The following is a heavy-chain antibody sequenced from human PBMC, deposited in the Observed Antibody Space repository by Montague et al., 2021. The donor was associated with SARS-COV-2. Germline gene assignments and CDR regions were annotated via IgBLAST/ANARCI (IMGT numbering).Heavy chain of an antibody. D-gene: IGHD2-15*01. CDR1: GDSVSSNTAT. J-gene: IGHJ3*02. V-gene: IGHV6-1*01. CDR3: ARTTTRMLYPENAFDI. Sequence: CAISGDSVSSNTATWNWIRQSPSRGLEWLGRTYYRSKWYHDYAISLKGRITINPDTSKNQFSLQLSSEAPEDTAVFYCARTTTRMLYPENAFDIWGQGTMVTVSS. CDR2: TYYRSKWYH.